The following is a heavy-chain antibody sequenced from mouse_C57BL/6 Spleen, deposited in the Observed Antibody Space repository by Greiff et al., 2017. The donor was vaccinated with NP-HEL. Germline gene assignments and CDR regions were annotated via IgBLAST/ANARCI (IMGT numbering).Heavy chain of an antibody. CDR1: GYSITSGYY. D-gene: IGHD1-3*01. V-gene: IGHV3-6*01. J-gene: IGHJ2*01. CDR2: ISYDGSN. Sequence: VQLQQSGPGLVKPSQSLSLTCSVTGYSITSGYYWNWIRQFPGNKLEWMGYISYDGSNNYNPSLKNRISITRDTSKNQFFLKLNSVTTEDTATYYCARRELTRYFDYWGQGTTLTVSS. CDR3: ARRELTRYFDY.